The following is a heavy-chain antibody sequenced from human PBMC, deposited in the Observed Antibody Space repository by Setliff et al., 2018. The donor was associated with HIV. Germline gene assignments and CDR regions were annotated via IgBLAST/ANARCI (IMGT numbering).Heavy chain of an antibody. J-gene: IGHJ4*02. Sequence: GGSLRLSCAASGFTFSNYAMHWVRQAPGKGLEWVAVISYDGSNKYYADSVKGRFTISRDNSKNTLYLQMNSLRVEDTAVYYCVRGPQFRPHWGQGTLVTVSS. CDR3: VRGPQFRPH. CDR1: GFTFSNYA. CDR2: ISYDGSNK. V-gene: IGHV3-30-3*01.